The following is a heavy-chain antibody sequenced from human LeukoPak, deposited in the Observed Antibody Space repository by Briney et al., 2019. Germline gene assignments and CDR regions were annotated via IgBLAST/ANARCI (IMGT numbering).Heavy chain of an antibody. CDR3: AREGERYYSRAFDI. CDR1: GFTFSSYS. Sequence: GGSLRLSCAASGFTFSSYSMNWVRQAPGKGLEWVSSISSSSSYIYYADSVKGRFTISRDNAKNSLYLQMNSLRAEDTAVYYCAREGERYYSRAFDIWGQGTMVTVSS. CDR2: ISSSSSYI. V-gene: IGHV3-21*01. J-gene: IGHJ3*02. D-gene: IGHD3-10*01.